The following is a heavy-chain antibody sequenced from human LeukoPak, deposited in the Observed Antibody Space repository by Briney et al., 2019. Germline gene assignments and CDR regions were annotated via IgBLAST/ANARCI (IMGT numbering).Heavy chain of an antibody. CDR2: ISGSYST. CDR3: AKLAVAGRKYFDY. CDR1: GFTFSSYA. Sequence: PGGSLRLSCAASGFTFSSYAMSWVRQAPGKGLDWVSAISGSYSTYYADSVKGRFTISRDNSKNTLYLQMTSLRAEDTAVYYCAKLAVAGRKYFDYWGQGTLVTVSS. D-gene: IGHD6-19*01. V-gene: IGHV3-23*01. J-gene: IGHJ4*02.